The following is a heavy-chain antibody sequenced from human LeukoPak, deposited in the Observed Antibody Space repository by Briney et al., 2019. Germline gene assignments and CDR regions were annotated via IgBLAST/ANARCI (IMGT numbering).Heavy chain of an antibody. CDR3: ARDPVATNWFDP. V-gene: IGHV4-39*07. CDR1: GGSISSSSYY. Sequence: PSETLSLTCTVSGGSISSSSYYWGWIRQPPGKGLEWIGSIHYSGSTYYNPSLKSRVTISVDTSKNQFSLKLSSVTAADTAVYYCARDPVATNWFDPWGQGTLVTVSS. CDR2: IHYSGST. D-gene: IGHD2-15*01. J-gene: IGHJ5*02.